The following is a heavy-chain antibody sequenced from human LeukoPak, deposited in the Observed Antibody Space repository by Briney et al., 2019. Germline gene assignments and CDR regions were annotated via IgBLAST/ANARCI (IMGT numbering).Heavy chain of an antibody. CDR1: GASITNDDYY. CDR2: IYFSGST. D-gene: IGHD2-2*01. CDR3: ARRAPFSNWFDP. J-gene: IGHJ5*02. Sequence: PSQTLSLTCTVSGASITNDDYYWGWIRQHPGKGLEWIGYIYFSGSTYYDPTLKSRASVSVDTSKSQVPLRLTSVPAADTAVYYCARRAPFSNWFDPWGQGTLVIVSS. V-gene: IGHV4-31*03.